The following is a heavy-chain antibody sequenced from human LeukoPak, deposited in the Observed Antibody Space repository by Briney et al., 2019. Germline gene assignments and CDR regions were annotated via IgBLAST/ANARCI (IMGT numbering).Heavy chain of an antibody. CDR1: GFTFRDYY. CDR3: ARDPRGLRYFDWLLYGGDAFDI. J-gene: IGHJ3*02. CDR2: ISSSGSTI. D-gene: IGHD3-9*01. V-gene: IGHV3-11*01. Sequence: PGGSLRLSCAASGFTFRDYYMSWIRQAPGKGLEWVSYISSSGSTIYYADSVKGRFTISRDNAKNSLYLQMNSLRAEDTAVYYCARDPRGLRYFDWLLYGGDAFDIWGQGTMVTVSS.